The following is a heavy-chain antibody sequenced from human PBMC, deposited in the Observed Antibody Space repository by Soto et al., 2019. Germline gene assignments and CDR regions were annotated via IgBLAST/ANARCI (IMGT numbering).Heavy chain of an antibody. J-gene: IGHJ6*02. D-gene: IGHD3-10*01. Sequence: QVQLQESGPGLVKPSETLSLTCTVSGGSITNYYCSWFRQPPGKGLEWIGYIQYSGYSAYNLSLRRXAXXSLDTSKTPFSLMLESVTATDTAVYYCASQRFGSRPGLVDVWGQGTTVIVSS. V-gene: IGHV4-59*08. CDR1: GGSITNYY. CDR2: IQYSGYS. CDR3: ASQRFGSRPGLVDV.